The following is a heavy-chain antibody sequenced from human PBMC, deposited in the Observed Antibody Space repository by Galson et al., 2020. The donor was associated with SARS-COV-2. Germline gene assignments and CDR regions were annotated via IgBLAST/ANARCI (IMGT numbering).Heavy chain of an antibody. J-gene: IGHJ3*02. Sequence: GESLKISCVVSGFTFSKYGFHWVRQAPGKGLEYVAAISGDGGITFHADSVKGRFTISRDNSKNTLYLQMDNLRTEDMAVYYCTSDAFDMWGRGTMVTVSS. CDR1: GFTFSKYG. CDR3: TSDAFDM. CDR2: ISGDGGIT. V-gene: IGHV3-64*02.